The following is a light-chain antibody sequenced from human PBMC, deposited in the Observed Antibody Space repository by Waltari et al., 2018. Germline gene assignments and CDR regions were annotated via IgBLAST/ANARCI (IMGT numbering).Light chain of an antibody. CDR1: SSDVGAYNY. Sequence: HSALAQPASVSGSPGQSITISCTGTSSDVGAYNYVSWYQQHPGKAPRLMIYDVNNRPSGVSNRFSGSKSGNTASLTISELQAEDEADYYCSSFTRTNSWVFGGGTKVTVL. CDR2: DVN. CDR3: SSFTRTNSWV. V-gene: IGLV2-14*03. J-gene: IGLJ3*02.